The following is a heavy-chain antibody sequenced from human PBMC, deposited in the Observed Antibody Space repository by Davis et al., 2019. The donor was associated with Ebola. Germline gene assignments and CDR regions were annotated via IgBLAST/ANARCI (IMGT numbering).Heavy chain of an antibody. CDR2: IRSEATSQ. Sequence: GGSLRLSCAVSGFNFSHYAMSWVRQAPGKGLEWVAFIRSEATSQDYGKSVQGRFFISRDDSKNTLYLQMNSLRVDDTAVYYCATTQWLREFDNWGQGTLVTVSS. V-gene: IGHV3-30*02. CDR3: ATTQWLREFDN. CDR1: GFNFSHYA. J-gene: IGHJ4*02. D-gene: IGHD6-19*01.